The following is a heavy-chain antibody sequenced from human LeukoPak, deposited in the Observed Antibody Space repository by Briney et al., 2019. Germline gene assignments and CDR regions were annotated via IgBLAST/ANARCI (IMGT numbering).Heavy chain of an antibody. CDR2: IYYSGST. Sequence: SETLSLTCTVSGDSISSYYWCWIRQPPGKGLEWIGYIYYSGSTNYNPSLKSRVTISLDTSKNQFSLNLTSVTAADTAVYYCARELLTFGGVGAFDIWGQGTMVTVSS. D-gene: IGHD3-16*01. CDR1: GDSISSYY. CDR3: ARELLTFGGVGAFDI. V-gene: IGHV4-59*01. J-gene: IGHJ3*02.